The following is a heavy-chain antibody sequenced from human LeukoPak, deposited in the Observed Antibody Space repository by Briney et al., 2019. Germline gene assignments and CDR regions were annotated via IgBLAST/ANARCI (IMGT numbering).Heavy chain of an antibody. CDR1: GFSLSSYE. V-gene: IGHV3-48*03. J-gene: IGHJ4*02. CDR2: ISSSGRVI. CDR3: ARDRRYTYRYYFDY. Sequence: GGSLRLSCVASGFSLSSYEMNWARQAPGKGLEWVSYISSSGRVIYYADSVKGRFTISRDNAKNSLYLQMKSLRAEDTAVYFCARDRRYTYRYYFDYWGQGTLVTVSS. D-gene: IGHD5-18*01.